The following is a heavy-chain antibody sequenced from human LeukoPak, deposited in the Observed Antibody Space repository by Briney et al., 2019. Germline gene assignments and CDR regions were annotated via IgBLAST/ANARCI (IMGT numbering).Heavy chain of an antibody. J-gene: IGHJ4*02. D-gene: IGHD6-25*01. CDR1: GGSFTSYY. Sequence: SETLSLTCAVYGGSFTSYYWSWIRQPTGKGLEWIGEISHTGHTNYNPSLKSRVTMSVETSKNQLTLILSSVTAADTAVYYCARGPYSSDAGYWGQGTLVTVSS. CDR2: ISHTGHT. CDR3: ARGPYSSDAGY. V-gene: IGHV4-34*01.